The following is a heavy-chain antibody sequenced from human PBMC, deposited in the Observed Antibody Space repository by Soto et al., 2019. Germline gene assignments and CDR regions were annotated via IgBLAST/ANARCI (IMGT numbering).Heavy chain of an antibody. Sequence: HPVGSLRLSCAASGFTFSVFWMSWVRQAPGKGLEWVANIKGDGSDKYYVDSVKGRFTISRDNAKNSLYLQMNGLRAEDTAVYYCARVRFGDLYGLDVWGQGTTVTVSS. CDR1: GFTFSVFW. D-gene: IGHD3-16*01. J-gene: IGHJ6*02. V-gene: IGHV3-7*03. CDR3: ARVRFGDLYGLDV. CDR2: IKGDGSDK.